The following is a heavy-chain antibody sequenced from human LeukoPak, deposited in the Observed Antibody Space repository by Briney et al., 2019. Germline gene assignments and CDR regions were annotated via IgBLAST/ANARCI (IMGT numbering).Heavy chain of an antibody. CDR2: IYYSGST. J-gene: IGHJ4*02. Sequence: SETLSLTCTVSGGSISSHYWSWIRQPPGKGLEWIGYIYYSGSTNYNPSLKSRVTISVDTSKNQFSLKLSSVTAADTAVYYCARGVCSTSCYIDYWGQGTLVTVSS. D-gene: IGHD2-2*02. CDR1: GGSISSHY. V-gene: IGHV4-59*11. CDR3: ARGVCSTSCYIDY.